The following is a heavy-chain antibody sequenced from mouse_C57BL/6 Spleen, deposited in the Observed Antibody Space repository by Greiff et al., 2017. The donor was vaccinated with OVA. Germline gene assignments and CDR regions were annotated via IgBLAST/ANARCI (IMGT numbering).Heavy chain of an antibody. D-gene: IGHD2-3*01. CDR3: ARYDYLDY. Sequence: EVKLVESGGGLVKPGGSLKLSCAASGFTFSDYGMHWVRQAPEKGLEWVAYISSGSGTIYYADTVKGRFTISRDNAKNTLFLQMTSLRSEDTAMYYCARYDYLDYWGQGTTLTVSS. CDR1: GFTFSDYG. CDR2: ISSGSGTI. J-gene: IGHJ2*01. V-gene: IGHV5-17*01.